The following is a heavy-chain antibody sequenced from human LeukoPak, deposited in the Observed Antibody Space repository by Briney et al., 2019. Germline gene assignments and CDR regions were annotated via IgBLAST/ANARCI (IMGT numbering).Heavy chain of an antibody. D-gene: IGHD2-21*02. CDR1: GYTFTSYG. J-gene: IGHJ3*02. CDR2: ISAYNGNT. V-gene: IGHV1-18*01. CDR3: ASATQGKLAYCGGDCYNAFDI. Sequence: GASVKVSCKASGYTFTSYGISWVRQAPGQGLEWMGWISAYNGNTNYAQKLQGRVTMTTDTSTSTAYMELRSLRSDDTAVYYCASATQGKLAYCGGDCYNAFDIWGQGTMVTVSS.